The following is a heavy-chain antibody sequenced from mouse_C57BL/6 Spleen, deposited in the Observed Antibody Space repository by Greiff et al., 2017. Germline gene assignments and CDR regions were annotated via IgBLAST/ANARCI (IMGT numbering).Heavy chain of an antibody. CDR2: IRSKSNNYAT. V-gene: IGHV10-1*01. Sequence: EVKVVEPGGGLVKPKGSLKLSCAASGFSFNTYAMNWVRQAPGKGLEWVARIRSKSNNYATYYDDSVKDRFTIFRDDSESMLDLQMNNLKTEDTSRYYCVRHGDYDDFDYAKGYWGQGTSVTVSS. CDR1: GFSFNTYA. J-gene: IGHJ4*01. CDR3: VRHGDYDDFDYAKGY. D-gene: IGHD2-4*01.